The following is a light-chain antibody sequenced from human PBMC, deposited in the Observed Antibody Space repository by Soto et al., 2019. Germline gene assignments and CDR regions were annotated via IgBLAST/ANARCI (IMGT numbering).Light chain of an antibody. Sequence: SYELTQPPSVSVSPGQTASITCSGDKLGNNYACWYPQKPRQSPVLVIYQDNKRPSGIPERFSCSNAGNSATLTISGTQAMEEADYYCQAWDSSTAVFGGGTKVTVL. CDR3: QAWDSSTAV. CDR1: KLGNNY. CDR2: QDN. V-gene: IGLV3-1*01. J-gene: IGLJ2*01.